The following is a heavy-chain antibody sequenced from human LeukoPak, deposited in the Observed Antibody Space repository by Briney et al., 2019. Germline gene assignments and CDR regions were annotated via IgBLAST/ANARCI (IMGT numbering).Heavy chain of an antibody. CDR2: ISGSGGTT. D-gene: IGHD2-21*02. Sequence: GSLRLSCAASGFTFSRYAMSWVRQAPGKGLEWVSAISGSGGTTYYADSVKGRFTISRDNSKSTLYPQMNSLRAEDTAVYYCAKEDCGVDCSTFDYWGQGTLVTVSS. CDR1: GFTFSRYA. J-gene: IGHJ4*02. CDR3: AKEDCGVDCSTFDY. V-gene: IGHV3-23*01.